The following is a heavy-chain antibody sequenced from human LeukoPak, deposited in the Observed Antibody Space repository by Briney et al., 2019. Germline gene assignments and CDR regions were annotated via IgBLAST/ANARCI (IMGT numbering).Heavy chain of an antibody. Sequence: GESLRLSCAASGFTFRNYWMSWVRQAPGKGLEWVANIKQDGSEKYYVDSVKGRFTISRDNAKNSLYLQMNSLRAEDTAVYYCARDPTPAVAGEEDLFDIWGQGTMVTVSS. CDR3: ARDPTPAVAGEEDLFDI. CDR2: IKQDGSEK. J-gene: IGHJ3*02. V-gene: IGHV3-7*01. CDR1: GFTFRNYW. D-gene: IGHD6-19*01.